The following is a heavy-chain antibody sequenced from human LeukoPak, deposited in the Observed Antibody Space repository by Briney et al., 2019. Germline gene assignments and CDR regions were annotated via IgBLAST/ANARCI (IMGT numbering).Heavy chain of an antibody. V-gene: IGHV4-34*01. CDR1: GGSFSGYY. J-gene: IGHJ3*02. D-gene: IGHD7-27*01. Sequence: PSETLSLTCAVYGGSFSGYYWSWIRQPPGKGLEWIGEINHSGSTNYNPSLKSRATISVDTSKNQFSLKLSSVTAADTAVYYCARHLSYQPRNNWGSKGAFDIWGQGTMVTVSS. CDR3: ARHLSYQPRNNWGSKGAFDI. CDR2: INHSGST.